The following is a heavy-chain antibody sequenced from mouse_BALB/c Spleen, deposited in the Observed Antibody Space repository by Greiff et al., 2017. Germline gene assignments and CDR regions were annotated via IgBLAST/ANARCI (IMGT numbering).Heavy chain of an antibody. V-gene: IGHV5-4*02. CDR2: ISDGGSYT. D-gene: IGHD3-3*01. CDR3: ARDRDAPFAY. CDR1: GFTFSDYY. Sequence: EVMLVESGGGLVKPGGSLKLSCAASGFTFSDYYMYWVRQTPEKRLEWVATISDGGSYTYYPDSVKGRFTISRDNAKNNLYLQMSSLKSEDTAMYYCARDRDAPFAYWGQGTLVTVSA. J-gene: IGHJ3*01.